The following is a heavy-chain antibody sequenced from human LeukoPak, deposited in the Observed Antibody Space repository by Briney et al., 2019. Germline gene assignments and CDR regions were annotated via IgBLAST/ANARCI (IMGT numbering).Heavy chain of an antibody. CDR1: GFTVSDYS. CDR2: ISGSGGST. V-gene: IGHV3-23*01. J-gene: IGHJ4*02. CDR3: AKSSSSWYSGSIY. Sequence: GGSLRLSCAASGFTVSDYSMSWVRQAPGKGLEWVSAISGSGGSTYYADSVKGRFTISRDNSKNTLYLQMNSLRAEDTAVYYCAKSSSSWYSGSIYWGQGTLVTVSS. D-gene: IGHD6-13*01.